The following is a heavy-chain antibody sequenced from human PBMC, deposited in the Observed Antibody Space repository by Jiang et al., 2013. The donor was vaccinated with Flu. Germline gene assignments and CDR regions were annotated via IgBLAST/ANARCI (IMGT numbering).Heavy chain of an antibody. Sequence: QLVESGAEVKKPGESLKISCKGSGYSFTNYWIGWVRQMPGKGLEWMGIIYPGDSNTRYSPSFQGQATLSADKSISTAYLQWSSLKASDTAIYYCARLHYSSSPFDYWGQGTLVTVSS. V-gene: IGHV5-51*01. CDR2: IYPGDSNT. J-gene: IGHJ4*02. D-gene: IGHD6-6*01. CDR3: ARLHYSSSPFDY. CDR1: GYSFTNYW.